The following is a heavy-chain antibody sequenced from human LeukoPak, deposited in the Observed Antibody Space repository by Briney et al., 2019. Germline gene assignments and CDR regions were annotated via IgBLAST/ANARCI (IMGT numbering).Heavy chain of an antibody. CDR1: GFTFSDHF. CDR3: ARDPMYNGGNSGAFDF. CDR2: ISGSGAT. J-gene: IGHJ3*01. D-gene: IGHD4-23*01. Sequence: GWSLRLSCAASGFTFSDHFMTWIRQAPGKGLEWISYISGSGATYYAASVKGRFTIPRDNAQNSLWLQMSSLRAEDTAVYYCARDPMYNGGNSGAFDFWGQGTLVTVSS. V-gene: IGHV3-11*01.